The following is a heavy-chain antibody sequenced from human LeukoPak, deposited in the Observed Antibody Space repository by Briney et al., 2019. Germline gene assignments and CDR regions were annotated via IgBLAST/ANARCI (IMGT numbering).Heavy chain of an antibody. CDR2: INPNSGGT. CDR1: GYTFTGYY. V-gene: IGHV1-2*02. J-gene: IGHJ4*02. D-gene: IGHD3-22*01. CDR3: ARDSHYYDSSGAFDY. Sequence: EASVKVSCKASGYTFTGYYMHWVRQAPGQGLEWMGWINPNSGGTNYAQKFQGRVTMTRDTSISTAYMELSRLRSDDTAVYYCARDSHYYDSSGAFDYWGQGTLVTVSS.